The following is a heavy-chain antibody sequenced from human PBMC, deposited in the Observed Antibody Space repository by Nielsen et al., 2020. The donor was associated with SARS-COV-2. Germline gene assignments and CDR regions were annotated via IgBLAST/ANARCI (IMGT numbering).Heavy chain of an antibody. J-gene: IGHJ6*02. D-gene: IGHD2-15*01. CDR3: AKSLLRYYYYGMDV. CDR1: GFTFGTYT. CDR2: ILGSGAAT. V-gene: IGHV3-23*01. Sequence: GGSLRLSCTVSGFTFGTYTISWVRQPPGKGLQWVAGILGSGAATFYADSVKGRFTVSRDNSMNTVYLEMNSLRAEDTAVYYCAKSLLRYYYYGMDVWGQGTTVTVSS.